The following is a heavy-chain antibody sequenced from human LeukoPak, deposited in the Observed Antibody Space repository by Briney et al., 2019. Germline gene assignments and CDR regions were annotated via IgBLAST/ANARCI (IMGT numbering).Heavy chain of an antibody. J-gene: IGHJ3*02. D-gene: IGHD3-3*01. CDR2: IYYSGST. Sequence: SETLSLTCTVSGGSISSSSYYWGWIRQPPGKGLEWIGSIYYSGSTYYNPSLKSRVTISVDTSKNQFSLKLSSVTAADTAVYYCANEDYDFWSGSSPTSAFDIWGQGTMVTVSS. CDR1: GGSISSSSYY. CDR3: ANEDYDFWSGSSPTSAFDI. V-gene: IGHV4-39*01.